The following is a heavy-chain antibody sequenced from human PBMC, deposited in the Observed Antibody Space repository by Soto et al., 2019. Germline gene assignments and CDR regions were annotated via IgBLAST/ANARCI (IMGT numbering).Heavy chain of an antibody. J-gene: IGHJ5*01. D-gene: IGHD3-10*02. V-gene: IGHV4-4*02. Sequence: QVQLQESGPGLVKPSGTLSLTCTVSGESISSNYWWTWVRQPPGKGLEWIAEVYHSGSTNYNPSLKSRVPLSVDKSKNQFPLRLSSVTAADTAVYYRARVPYSPDYVSSSAWFDPWGQGTLVNVFS. CDR2: VYHSGST. CDR3: ARVPYSPDYVSSSAWFDP. CDR1: GESISSNYW.